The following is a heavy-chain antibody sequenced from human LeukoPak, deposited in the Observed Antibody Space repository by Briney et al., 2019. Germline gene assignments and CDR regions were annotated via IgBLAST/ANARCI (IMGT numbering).Heavy chain of an antibody. V-gene: IGHV1-18*01. CDR3: ARDLYYDILTGYYLPVH. J-gene: IGHJ4*02. CDR2: ISAYNGNT. Sequence: ASVKVSCKASGYTFTSYDINWVRQAPGQGLEWMGWISAYNGNTNYAQKLQGRVTMTTDTSTSTAYMELRSLRSDDTAVYYCARDLYYDILTGYYLPVHWGQGTLVTVSS. CDR1: GYTFTSYD. D-gene: IGHD3-9*01.